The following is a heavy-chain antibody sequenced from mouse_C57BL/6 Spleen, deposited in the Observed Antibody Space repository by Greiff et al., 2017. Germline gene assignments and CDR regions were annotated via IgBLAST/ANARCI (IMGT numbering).Heavy chain of an antibody. CDR2: IHPNSGST. V-gene: IGHV1-64*01. Sequence: QVQLQQPGAELVKPGASVKLSCKASGYTFTSYWMHWVKQRPGQGLEWIGMIHPNSGSTNYNEKFKSKATLTVDKSSSTAYMQLSSLTSEDSAVYYCARSRILRSSDFDYWGQGTTLTVSS. CDR3: ARSRILRSSDFDY. J-gene: IGHJ2*01. D-gene: IGHD1-1*01. CDR1: GYTFTSYW.